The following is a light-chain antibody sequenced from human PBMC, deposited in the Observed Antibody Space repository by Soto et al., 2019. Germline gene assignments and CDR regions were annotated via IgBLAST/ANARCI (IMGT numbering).Light chain of an antibody. CDR3: QQYDTSVT. CDR1: QTIIGSY. V-gene: IGKV3-20*01. Sequence: EIVLTQSPVTLSLSPGERATLSCRASQTIIGSYLAWYRHKPGQAPRLLISGASSRATGIPDRFSGSGSGTDFTLTISRLEPEDFAVYYCQQYDTSVTFGGGTKV. J-gene: IGKJ4*01. CDR2: GAS.